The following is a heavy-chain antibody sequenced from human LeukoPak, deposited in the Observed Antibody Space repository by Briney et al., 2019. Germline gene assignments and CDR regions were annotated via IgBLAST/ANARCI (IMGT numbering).Heavy chain of an antibody. CDR2: IYSGGST. J-gene: IGHJ4*02. CDR1: GFTVSSNY. V-gene: IGHV3-53*01. D-gene: IGHD3-22*01. Sequence: PGGSLRLSCAASGFTVSSNYMSWVRQAPGKGLEWGSVIYSGGSTYYTDSVKGRFTISGDNSKNTLYLQMNSLRDEDTTVYYCARSHSSGYYYVVDYFDYWGQGTLVTVSS. CDR3: ARSHSSGYYYVVDYFDY.